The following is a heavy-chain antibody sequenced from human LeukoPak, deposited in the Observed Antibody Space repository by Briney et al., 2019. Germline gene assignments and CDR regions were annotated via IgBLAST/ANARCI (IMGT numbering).Heavy chain of an antibody. J-gene: IGHJ4*02. V-gene: IGHV3-73*01. CDR1: GFTFSGSA. CDR2: IRSKANSYAT. CDR3: AKEFQNYYDSSTRNDY. D-gene: IGHD3-22*01. Sequence: GGSLRLSCAASGFTFSGSAMHWVRQASGKGLEWVGRIRSKANSYATAYAASVKGRFTISRDDSKNTAYLQMNSLRAEDTAVYYCAKEFQNYYDSSTRNDYWGQGTLVTVSS.